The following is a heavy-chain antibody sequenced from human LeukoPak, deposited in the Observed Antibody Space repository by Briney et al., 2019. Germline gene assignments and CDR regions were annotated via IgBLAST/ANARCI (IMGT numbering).Heavy chain of an antibody. CDR1: GFTVSSNY. Sequence: GGSLRLSCAASGFTVSSNYMSWIRQAPGKGLEWVSYISNIGNTMYHADSVKGRFTISRDNAKNSLYLEMSSLRAEDTAVYYCARERITFGRVIVPNYFDSWGQGTLVTVSS. CDR3: ARERITFGRVIVPNYFDS. J-gene: IGHJ4*02. D-gene: IGHD3-16*02. CDR2: ISNIGNTM. V-gene: IGHV3-11*04.